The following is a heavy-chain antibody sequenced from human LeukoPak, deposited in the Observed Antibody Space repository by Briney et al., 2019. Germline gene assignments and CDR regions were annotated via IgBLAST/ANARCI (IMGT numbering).Heavy chain of an antibody. CDR2: ISYDGSNK. Sequence: PGGSLRLSCAASGFTFSSYGMHWVRQAPGKGLEWVAVISYDGSNKYYADSVKGRFTISRDNSKNTLYLQMNSLRAEDTAVYYCAKDTRGYSYGYYFDYWGQGTLVTVSS. V-gene: IGHV3-30*18. J-gene: IGHJ4*02. CDR1: GFTFSSYG. CDR3: AKDTRGYSYGYYFDY. D-gene: IGHD5-18*01.